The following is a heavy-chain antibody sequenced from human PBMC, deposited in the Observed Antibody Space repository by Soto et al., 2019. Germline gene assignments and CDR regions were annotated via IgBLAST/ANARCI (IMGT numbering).Heavy chain of an antibody. CDR2: ISSSGTTM. J-gene: IGHJ5*02. Sequence: GGSLRLSCAASGFRFRDHFMTWIRQAPGKGLEWVSKISSSGTTMYYADSVKGRFTVSRDNAQNLVYLQMNSLRGEDTAVYYCAGDPYYYGSASWGQGTLVTVSS. CDR3: AGDPYYYGSAS. V-gene: IGHV3-11*01. CDR1: GFRFRDHF. D-gene: IGHD3-10*01.